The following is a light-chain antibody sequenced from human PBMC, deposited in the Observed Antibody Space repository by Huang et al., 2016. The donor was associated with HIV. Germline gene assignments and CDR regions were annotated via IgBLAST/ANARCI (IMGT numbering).Light chain of an antibody. CDR3: QQYNNWPPWT. J-gene: IGKJ1*01. CDR1: RSVSNQ. V-gene: IGKV3-15*01. Sequence: ETVMTQSPATLSVSPGESATLSCRASRSVSNQLAWYQQKPGQAPRLLIYGASTRATDIPARVSGSGSGIEFSLTISSLQSEDFSVYYCQQYNNWPPWTFGQGTKVEIK. CDR2: GAS.